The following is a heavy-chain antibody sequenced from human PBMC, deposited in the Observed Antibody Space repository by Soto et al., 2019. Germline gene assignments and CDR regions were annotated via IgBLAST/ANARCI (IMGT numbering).Heavy chain of an antibody. J-gene: IGHJ4*02. D-gene: IGHD3-22*01. CDR1: GGSISSYY. V-gene: IGHV4-59*01. Sequence: ASETLSLTCTVSGGSISSYYWSWIRQPPGKGLEWIGYVHYTGSTNYNSPLKSRVTISVDTSKNQFSLKLSSVTAADTAVYYCARGIYDSSGYYTRVFDYWGPGTLVTVS. CDR3: ARGIYDSSGYYTRVFDY. CDR2: VHYTGST.